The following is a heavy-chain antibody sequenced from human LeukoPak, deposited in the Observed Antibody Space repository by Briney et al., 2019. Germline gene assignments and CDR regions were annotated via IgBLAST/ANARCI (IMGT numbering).Heavy chain of an antibody. J-gene: IGHJ4*02. Sequence: SQTLSLTCTAACGSISSGSYYWRWIRQPAGKGLEWIGRIYTSGSTNYNPSLKSRITISIATSKTQFSLKLITATATATSVCASARHQLSNGDYGWFDYWGQGTLVSVSS. CDR3: ARHQLSNGDYGWFDY. CDR2: IYTSGST. D-gene: IGHD4-17*01. CDR1: CGSISSGSYY. V-gene: IGHV4-61*02.